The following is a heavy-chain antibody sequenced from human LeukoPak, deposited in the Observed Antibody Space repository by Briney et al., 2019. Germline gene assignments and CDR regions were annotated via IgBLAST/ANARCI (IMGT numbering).Heavy chain of an antibody. J-gene: IGHJ4*02. CDR3: TRDSGAGYSPEESALDC. CDR1: GFTFSTYW. D-gene: IGHD5-24*01. V-gene: IGHV3-7*01. Sequence: PGGSLRLSCAASGFTFSTYWMTWVRQAPGKGPEWVANIKEDGSATYYVDSVKGRFTISRDNAKKSLYLQMNSLRAEDTAVYYCTRDSGAGYSPEESALDCWGQGTLVTVSA. CDR2: IKEDGSAT.